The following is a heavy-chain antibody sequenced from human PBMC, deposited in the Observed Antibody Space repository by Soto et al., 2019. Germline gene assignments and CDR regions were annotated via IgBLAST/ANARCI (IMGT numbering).Heavy chain of an antibody. J-gene: IGHJ4*02. D-gene: IGHD3-22*01. CDR1: GFTFSSYS. CDR2: ISSSSSYI. CDR3: ARDYYDSSGYYFDVGFDY. Sequence: GGSLRLSCAASGFTFSSYSMNWVRQAPGKGLEWVSSISSSSSYIYYADSVKGRFTISRDNAKNSLYLQMNSLRAEDTAVYYCARDYYDSSGYYFDVGFDYWGQGTLVTVSS. V-gene: IGHV3-21*01.